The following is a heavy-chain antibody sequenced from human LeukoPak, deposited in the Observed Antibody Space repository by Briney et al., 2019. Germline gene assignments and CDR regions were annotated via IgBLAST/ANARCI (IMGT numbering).Heavy chain of an antibody. J-gene: IGHJ3*02. V-gene: IGHV3-23*01. CDR2: ISGSGGST. D-gene: IGHD3-22*01. CDR1: GFTFSSYA. Sequence: GGSLRLSCAASGFTFSSYAMSWVRQAPGKGLEWVSAISGSGGSTYYADSVKGRFTISRDNAKNTLYLQMNSLRAEDTAVYYCAKDHRGMRRYDRPVDAFDIWGQGTMVTVSS. CDR3: AKDHRGMRRYDRPVDAFDI.